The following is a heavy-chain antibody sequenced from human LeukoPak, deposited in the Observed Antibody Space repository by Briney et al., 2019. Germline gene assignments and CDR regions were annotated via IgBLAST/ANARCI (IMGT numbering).Heavy chain of an antibody. J-gene: IGHJ4*02. CDR1: EFIFSGDW. CDR3: AKDRVQLWFFDY. D-gene: IGHD5-18*01. V-gene: IGHV3-30*02. CDR2: IRYDGSNK. Sequence: GGSLRLSCAASEFIFSGDWMSWVRQAPGKGLEWVAFIRYDGSNKYYADSVKGRFTISRDNSKNTLYLQMNSLRAEDTAVYYCAKDRVQLWFFDYWGQGTLVTVSS.